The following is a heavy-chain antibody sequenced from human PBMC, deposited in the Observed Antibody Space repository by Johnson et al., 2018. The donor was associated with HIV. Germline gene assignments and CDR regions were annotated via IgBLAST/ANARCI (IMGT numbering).Heavy chain of an antibody. J-gene: IGHJ3*02. V-gene: IGHV3-30-3*01. Sequence: QVQLVESGGGLVQPGGSLRLSCAASGFTVSSNYMSWVRQAPGKGLEWVAVISYDGSNKYYADSVKGRFTISRDNSKNTLYLQMNSLRAEDTAVYYCASLGGYSGYGHDAFDIWGQGTMVTVSS. D-gene: IGHD5-12*01. CDR1: GFTVSSNY. CDR2: ISYDGSNK. CDR3: ASLGGYSGYGHDAFDI.